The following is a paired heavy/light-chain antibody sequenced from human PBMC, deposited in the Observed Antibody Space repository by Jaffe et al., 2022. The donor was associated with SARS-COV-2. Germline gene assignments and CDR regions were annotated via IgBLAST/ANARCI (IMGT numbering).Light chain of an antibody. CDR3: YSADSSGNHV. J-gene: IGLJ2*01. Sequence: SYELTQPPSVSVSPGQTARITCSGDALPKKYAYWYQQKSGQAPVLVIYEDTKRPSGIPERFSGSSSGTMATLTISGAQVEDEADYYCYSADSSGNHVFGGGTKLTVL. V-gene: IGLV3-10*01. CDR1: ALPKKY. CDR2: EDT.
Heavy chain of an antibody. D-gene: IGHD3-16*02. J-gene: IGHJ4*02. CDR2: INPGNDNT. Sequence: QVHLVQSGAEVQKPGASVKVSCKASGYTFTTYTMHWVRQAPGQRLEWMGWINPGNDNTKYSQKFQGRVTFTRDTSASTAYMELNSLRSEDTAVYYCARSEASLPFDYWGQGTLVTVSS. CDR3: ARSEASLPFDY. CDR1: GYTFTTYT. V-gene: IGHV1-3*01.